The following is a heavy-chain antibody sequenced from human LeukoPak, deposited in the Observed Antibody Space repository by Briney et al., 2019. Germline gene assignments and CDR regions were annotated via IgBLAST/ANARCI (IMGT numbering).Heavy chain of an antibody. Sequence: KASETLSLTCTVSGGSISSSSYYWGWIRQPPGKGLEWIGSIYYSGSTYYNPSLKSRVTISVDTSKNQFSLKLRSVTAADTAVYYCARSGAAAGKLVGWFDPWGQGTLVTASS. CDR1: GGSISSSSYY. V-gene: IGHV4-39*07. CDR2: IYYSGST. D-gene: IGHD6-13*01. J-gene: IGHJ5*02. CDR3: ARSGAAAGKLVGWFDP.